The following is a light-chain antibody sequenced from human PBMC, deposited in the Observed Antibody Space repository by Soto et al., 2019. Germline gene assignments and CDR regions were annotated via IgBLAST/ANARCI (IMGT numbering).Light chain of an antibody. J-gene: IGLJ2*01. CDR3: QSYDSSLSENVI. CDR2: GNN. CDR1: SSNIGAGYD. Sequence: QSVLTQPPSVSGAPGQRVTISCTGSSSNIGAGYDVHWYQQLPGTAPKLLIYGNNNRPSGVPDRFSGSKSGTSAPLAIAGLQAEDEADYYCQSYDSSLSENVIFGGGTKLTVL. V-gene: IGLV1-40*01.